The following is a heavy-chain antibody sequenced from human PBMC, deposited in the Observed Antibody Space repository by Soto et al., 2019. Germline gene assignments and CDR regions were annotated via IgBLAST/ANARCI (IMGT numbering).Heavy chain of an antibody. D-gene: IGHD5-12*01. V-gene: IGHV3-23*01. CDR1: GFTFSSYA. J-gene: IGHJ4*02. CDR2: ISGRGGST. CDR3: AKDSGYDVQYFDY. Sequence: EVQLLESGGGLVQPGGSLRLSCAASGFTFSSYAMSWVRQAPGKGLEWVSAISGRGGSTYYADSVKGRFTISRDNSKNTLYLQMNSLRAEDTAVYYCAKDSGYDVQYFDYWGQGTLVTVSS.